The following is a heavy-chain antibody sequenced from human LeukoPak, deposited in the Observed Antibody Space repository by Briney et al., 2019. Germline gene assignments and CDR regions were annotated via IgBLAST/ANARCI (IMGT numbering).Heavy chain of an antibody. V-gene: IGHV7-4-1*02. D-gene: IGHD3-3*01. CDR1: GYTFTSYA. Sequence: ASVKVSCKASGYTFTSYAMNWVRQAPGQGLEWMGWINTNTGNPTYAQGFTGRFVFSLDTSVSTAYLQISSLKAEDTAVYYCAREGATGTGYYDFWSGYYLQPNFDYWGQGTLVTVSS. CDR3: AREGATGTGYYDFWSGYYLQPNFDY. J-gene: IGHJ4*02. CDR2: INTNTGNP.